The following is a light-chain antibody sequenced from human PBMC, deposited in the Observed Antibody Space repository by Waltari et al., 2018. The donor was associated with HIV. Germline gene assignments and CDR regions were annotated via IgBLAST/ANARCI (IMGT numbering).Light chain of an antibody. CDR2: DNS. CDR3: QVWDSSSDHVV. J-gene: IGLJ2*01. Sequence: SFVLTQPPSLSVAPGKTASITCGGNHIGTKPVHWDQQKAGQAPLVVIYDNSDRPSGIPERFSGSNSGNTATLTITRVGAGDEADYYCQVWDSSSDHVVFGGGTKLTIL. CDR1: HIGTKP. V-gene: IGLV3-21*04.